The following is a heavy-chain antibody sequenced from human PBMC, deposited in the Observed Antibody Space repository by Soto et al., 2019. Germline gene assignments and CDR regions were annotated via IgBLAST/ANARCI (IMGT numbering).Heavy chain of an antibody. D-gene: IGHD3-22*01. CDR1: GGTFSGYA. J-gene: IGHJ4*02. V-gene: IGHV1-69*13. Sequence: SGKVCYSAAGGTFSGYAISWVRQAPGQGLEWMGGIIPIFGTANYAQKFQGRVTITADESTSTAYMELSSLRSEDTAVYYCATDLNYYDSSGYYYFLDYWGQGTLVTVSS. CDR2: IIPIFGTA. CDR3: ATDLNYYDSSGYYYFLDY.